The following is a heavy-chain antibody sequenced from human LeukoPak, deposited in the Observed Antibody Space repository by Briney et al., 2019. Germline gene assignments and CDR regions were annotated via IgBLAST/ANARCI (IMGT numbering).Heavy chain of an antibody. Sequence: KSSETLSLTCTVSGGSISSYYWSWIRQPPGKGLEWIGYIYYSGSTDYNPSLKSRVTMSVDTSKNQFSLKLNSVTAADTAVYYCARGPHYALGIYFDYWGQGTLVTVSS. CDR3: ARGPHYALGIYFDY. J-gene: IGHJ4*02. V-gene: IGHV4-59*12. CDR2: IYYSGST. CDR1: GGSISSYY. D-gene: IGHD7-27*01.